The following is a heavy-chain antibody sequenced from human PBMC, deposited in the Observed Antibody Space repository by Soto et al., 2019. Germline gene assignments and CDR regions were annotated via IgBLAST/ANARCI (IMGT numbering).Heavy chain of an antibody. D-gene: IGHD3-16*02. CDR3: ARDSSGYYVWGSYRPYYFDY. CDR2: ISSSSSYI. Sequence: EVQLLESGGGLVKPGGSLRLSCAASGFTFSSYSMNWVRQAPGKGLEWVSSISSSSSYIYYADSVKGRFTISRDNAKNSLYLQMNSLRAEDTAVYYCARDSSGYYVWGSYRPYYFDYWGQGTLVTVSS. V-gene: IGHV3-21*01. CDR1: GFTFSSYS. J-gene: IGHJ4*02.